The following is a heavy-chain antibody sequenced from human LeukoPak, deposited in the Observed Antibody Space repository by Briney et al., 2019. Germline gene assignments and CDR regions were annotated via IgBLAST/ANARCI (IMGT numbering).Heavy chain of an antibody. J-gene: IGHJ4*02. Sequence: SETLSLTCTVSGGSISSSSYYWGWIRQPPGKGLEWIGYIYYSGSTNYNPSLKSRVTISVDTSKNQFSLKLSSVTAADTAVYYCARDFPIYDFWSGYYRPSHFDYWGQGTLVTVSS. CDR2: IYYSGST. CDR1: GGSISSSSYY. V-gene: IGHV4-61*01. CDR3: ARDFPIYDFWSGYYRPSHFDY. D-gene: IGHD3-3*01.